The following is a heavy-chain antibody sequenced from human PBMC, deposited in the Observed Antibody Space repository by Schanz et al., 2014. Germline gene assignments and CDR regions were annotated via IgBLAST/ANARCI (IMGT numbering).Heavy chain of an antibody. CDR3: VKDLQRELLRDDHYYGMDV. CDR1: GFTFDDYA. V-gene: IGHV3-9*01. D-gene: IGHD1-26*01. CDR2: ISWNSGSV. Sequence: EVQLVESGGGLVQPGGSLRLSCAASGFTFDDYAMHWVRQAPGKGLEWVSGISWNSGSVAYADSVKGRFTISRDDAKNSLYLQMNSLRAEDTAVYYCVKDLQRELLRDDHYYGMDVWGQGTTVTVSS. J-gene: IGHJ6*02.